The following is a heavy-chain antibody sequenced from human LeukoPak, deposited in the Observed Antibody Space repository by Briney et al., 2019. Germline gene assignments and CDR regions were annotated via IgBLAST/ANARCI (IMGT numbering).Heavy chain of an antibody. J-gene: IGHJ3*01. CDR2: ISGSGGST. D-gene: IGHD6-19*01. Sequence: GGSLRLSCAASGFTFSSYAMSWVRQAPGKGLEWVSAISGSGGSTYYADSVKGRFAISRDNAKNSLYLQMNNLRAEDTALYYCARDLTPTYSSGWYLDAFDVWGQGTMVAVSS. CDR1: GFTFSSYA. CDR3: ARDLTPTYSSGWYLDAFDV. V-gene: IGHV3-23*01.